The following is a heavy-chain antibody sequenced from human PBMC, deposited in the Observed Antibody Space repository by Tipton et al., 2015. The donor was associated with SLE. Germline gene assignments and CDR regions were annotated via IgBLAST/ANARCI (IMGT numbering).Heavy chain of an antibody. CDR3: ARHQPDDAFDI. J-gene: IGHJ3*02. Sequence: LRLSCTVSGGSISTYYWSWIRQPPGKGLEWIGEINHSGSTNYNPSLKSRVTISVDTSKNQFSLKLSSVTAADTAVYYCARHQPDDAFDIWGQGTMVTVSS. V-gene: IGHV4-34*01. CDR2: INHSGST. CDR1: GGSISTYY.